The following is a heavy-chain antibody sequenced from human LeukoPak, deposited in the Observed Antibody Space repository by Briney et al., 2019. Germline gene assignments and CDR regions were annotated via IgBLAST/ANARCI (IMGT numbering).Heavy chain of an antibody. CDR3: ARARYCSSTSCPPYDWFDP. CDR1: GYTFTSYD. CDR2: MNPNSGNT. D-gene: IGHD2-2*01. J-gene: IGHJ5*02. Sequence: GASVKVSCKASGYTFTSYDINWVRQATEQGLEWMGWMNPNSGNTGYAQKFQGRVTITRNTSISTAYMELSSLRSEDTAVYYCARARYCSSTSCPPYDWFDPWGQGTLVTVSS. V-gene: IGHV1-8*03.